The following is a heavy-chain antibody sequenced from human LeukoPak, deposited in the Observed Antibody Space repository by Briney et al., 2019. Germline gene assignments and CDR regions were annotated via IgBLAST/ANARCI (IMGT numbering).Heavy chain of an antibody. CDR2: ISSNGGST. D-gene: IGHD4-11*01. J-gene: IGHJ4*02. Sequence: GGSLRLSCAASGFTFSSYAIHWVRQAPGKGLEYVSAISSNGGSTYYANSVKGRFTISRDNSRNTAYLQMGSLGVEDMAVYYCARGGVYSDYVDYWGQGTLVTVSS. V-gene: IGHV3-64*01. CDR3: ARGGVYSDYVDY. CDR1: GFTFSSYA.